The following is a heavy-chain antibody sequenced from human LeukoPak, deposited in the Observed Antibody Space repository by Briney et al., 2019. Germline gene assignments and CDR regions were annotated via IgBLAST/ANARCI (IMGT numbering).Heavy chain of an antibody. J-gene: IGHJ4*02. CDR2: TNPNSGGT. CDR3: ARTNYGDYDMDY. V-gene: IGHV1-2*02. CDR1: GYTFTGYY. Sequence: ASVKVSCKASGYTFTGYYMHWVRQAPGQGLEWMGWTNPNSGGTNYAQKFQGRVTMTRDTSISTAYMELSRLRSDDTAVYYCARTNYGDYDMDYWGQGTLVTVSS. D-gene: IGHD4-17*01.